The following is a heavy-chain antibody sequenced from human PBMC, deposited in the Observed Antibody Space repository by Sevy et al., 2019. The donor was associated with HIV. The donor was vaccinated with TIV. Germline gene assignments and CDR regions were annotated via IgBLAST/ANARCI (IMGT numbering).Heavy chain of an antibody. CDR1: GFTVSSNY. V-gene: IGHV3-53*01. J-gene: IGHJ6*02. CDR3: ARVNYYGSGTPTGGYYYYYYGMDV. D-gene: IGHD3-10*01. CDR2: IYSGGST. Sequence: GGSLRLSCAASGFTVSSNYMSWVRQAPGKGLEWVSVIYSGGSTYYADSVKGRFTISRDNSKNTLYLQMNSLRAEDTAVYYCARVNYYGSGTPTGGYYYYYYGMDVWGQGTTVTVSS.